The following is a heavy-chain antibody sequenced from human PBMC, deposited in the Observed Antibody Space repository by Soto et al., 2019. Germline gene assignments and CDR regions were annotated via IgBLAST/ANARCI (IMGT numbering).Heavy chain of an antibody. CDR1: GFTFSSYG. Sequence: GSLRLSCAASGFTFSSYGMHWVRQAPGKGLEWVAVIWYDGSNKYYADSVKGRFTISRDNSKNTLYLQMNSLRAEDTAVYYCAREIDPYYYYGMDVWGQGTTVTVSS. V-gene: IGHV3-33*01. J-gene: IGHJ6*02. CDR3: AREIDPYYYYGMDV. CDR2: IWYDGSNK.